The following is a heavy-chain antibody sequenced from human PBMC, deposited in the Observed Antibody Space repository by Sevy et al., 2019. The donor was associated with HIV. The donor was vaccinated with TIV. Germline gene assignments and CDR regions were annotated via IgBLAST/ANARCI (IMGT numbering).Heavy chain of an antibody. J-gene: IGHJ5*02. CDR1: GYTFTNYG. Sequence: ASVKVSCKASGYTFTNYGISWVRQAPGQGLEWMGWISTYNGNTHFAQKLQGRVTMTTDTSTSTAYMELRSLRSDDTAVYYRAGEGSDFWRGHYSGGAGYNWFDPWGQGTLVTVSS. CDR2: ISTYNGNT. CDR3: AGEGSDFWRGHYSGGAGYNWFDP. D-gene: IGHD3-3*01. V-gene: IGHV1-18*01.